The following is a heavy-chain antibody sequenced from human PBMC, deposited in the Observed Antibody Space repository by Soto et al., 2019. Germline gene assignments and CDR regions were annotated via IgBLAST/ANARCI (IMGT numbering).Heavy chain of an antibody. J-gene: IGHJ1*01. Sequence: QVQLVESGGGVVQPGRSLRLSCAASGFTFSSYGMHWVRQAPGKGLECVALISYDGSNKKYADSVKGRFTISRDNSKNTLYLQMNSLRAEDTAVFYWAKDWGGIAVWGQGTLVTVSS. CDR2: ISYDGSNK. D-gene: IGHD6-19*01. V-gene: IGHV3-30*18. CDR3: AKDWGGIAV. CDR1: GFTFSSYG.